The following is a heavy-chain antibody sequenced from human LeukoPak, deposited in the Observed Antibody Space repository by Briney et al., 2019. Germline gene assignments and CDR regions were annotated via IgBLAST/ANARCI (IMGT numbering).Heavy chain of an antibody. V-gene: IGHV3-20*04. CDR3: ARVYCGGDCYYYYYYMDV. CDR1: GFTFDDYG. Sequence: GGSLRLSCAASGFTFDDYGMSWVRQAPGKGLEWVSGINWNGGSTGYADSVKGRFTISRDNAKNSLYLQMNSLRAEDTALYYCARVYCGGDCYYYYYYMDVWGKGTTVTVSS. D-gene: IGHD2-21*02. J-gene: IGHJ6*03. CDR2: INWNGGST.